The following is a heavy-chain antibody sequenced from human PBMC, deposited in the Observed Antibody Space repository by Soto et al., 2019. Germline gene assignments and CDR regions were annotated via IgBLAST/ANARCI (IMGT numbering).Heavy chain of an antibody. V-gene: IGHV3-11*06. CDR2: ISSGSDYT. CDR3: ARGYGAFDM. CDR1: GFTFSDYY. D-gene: IGHD2-15*01. J-gene: IGHJ3*02. Sequence: QVQLVESGGGLVKPEGSLRLSCAASGFTFSDYYVSWVRQAPGKGLEWVSYISSGSDYTNYVDSVRGRFTISRDNAKNSLYLQMNSLIAEDTAVYYCARGYGAFDMWGQGTMVTVSS.